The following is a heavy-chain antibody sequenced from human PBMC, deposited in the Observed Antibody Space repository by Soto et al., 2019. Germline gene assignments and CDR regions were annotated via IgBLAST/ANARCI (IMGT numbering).Heavy chain of an antibody. CDR1: GGSISSSNYY. V-gene: IGHV4-39*07. CDR2: IYYSGST. D-gene: IGHD3-22*01. CDR3: AKGSSDYQPYYFDY. Sequence: PSETLSLTCAVSGGSISSSNYYWGWIRQPPGKGLELIGNIYYSGSTYYNPSLKSRVTISVDTSKNQFSLKVSSVTAADTAVYYCAKGSSDYQPYYFDYWGQGTPVTVSS. J-gene: IGHJ4*02.